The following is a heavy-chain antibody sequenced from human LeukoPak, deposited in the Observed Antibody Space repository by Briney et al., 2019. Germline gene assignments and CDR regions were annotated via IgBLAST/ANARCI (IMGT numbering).Heavy chain of an antibody. D-gene: IGHD2-2*01. J-gene: IGHJ6*02. CDR1: GGSISSGGYY. V-gene: IGHV4-31*01. CDR3: ARASDGLYYYYYGMDV. Sequence: SETLSLTCTVSGGSISSGGYYWNWIRQHPGKGLEWIGYIYYSGSTYYNPSLKSQVTISVDTSNNQFSLKLSSVTAADTAVYYCARASDGLYYYYYGMDVWGQGTTVTVSS. CDR2: IYYSGST.